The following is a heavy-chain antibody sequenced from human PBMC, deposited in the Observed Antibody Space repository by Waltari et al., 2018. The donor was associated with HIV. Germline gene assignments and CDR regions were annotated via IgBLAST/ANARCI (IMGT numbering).Heavy chain of an antibody. Sequence: QLVQSGGGLVQPGGSLRLSCAASAFPFSTSRMHWVRQAPGKGPEWVANIKQDGSEKNYVDSVKGRFIISRDNLKNALYLQMNSLRVEDTSVYYCVRGPWDVWGQGTTVTVSS. CDR1: AFPFSTSR. V-gene: IGHV3-7*01. CDR2: IKQDGSEK. J-gene: IGHJ6*02. D-gene: IGHD3-3*01. CDR3: VRGPWDV.